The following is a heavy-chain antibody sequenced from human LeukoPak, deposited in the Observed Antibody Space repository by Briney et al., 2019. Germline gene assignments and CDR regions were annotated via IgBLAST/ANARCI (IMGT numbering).Heavy chain of an antibody. J-gene: IGHJ5*01. CDR1: GFTFSSDG. CDR2: INGDGSST. Sequence: GGSLRLSCAASGFTFSSDGMHWVRQAPGKGLVWVSYINGDGSSTNYADSVRGRFTISRDNAKKTLYLQMNSLRDEDTAVYYCVRPLDSWGLGTLVTVPS. CDR3: VRPLDS. V-gene: IGHV3-74*01.